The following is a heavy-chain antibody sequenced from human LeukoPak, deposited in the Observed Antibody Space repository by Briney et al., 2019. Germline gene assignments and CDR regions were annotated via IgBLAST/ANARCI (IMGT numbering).Heavy chain of an antibody. V-gene: IGHV1-69*13. CDR1: GGTFSSYA. J-gene: IGHJ4*02. CDR3: QIPAADKSEDH. Sequence: VASVKVSCKASGGTFSSYAISWVRQAPGQGLEWMGGIIPIFGTANYAQKFQGRVTITADESTSTAYMELSSLRSEDTAVYYCQIPAADKSEDHWGQGTLVTVSS. CDR2: IIPIFGTA. D-gene: IGHD2-2*01.